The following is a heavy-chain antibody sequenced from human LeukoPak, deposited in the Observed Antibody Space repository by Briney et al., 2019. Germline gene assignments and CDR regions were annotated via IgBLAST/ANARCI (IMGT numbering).Heavy chain of an antibody. J-gene: IGHJ4*02. V-gene: IGHV3-23*01. Sequence: PGGSLRLSCAASGFTFSSYAMSWVRQAPGKGLEWVSAISGSGGSTYYADSVKGRFTISRDNSKNTLYLQMNSLRAEDTAVYYCAKGKRVVPAAIPLDYWGQGTLVTVSS. CDR2: ISGSGGST. D-gene: IGHD2-2*02. CDR1: GFTFSSYA. CDR3: AKGKRVVPAAIPLDY.